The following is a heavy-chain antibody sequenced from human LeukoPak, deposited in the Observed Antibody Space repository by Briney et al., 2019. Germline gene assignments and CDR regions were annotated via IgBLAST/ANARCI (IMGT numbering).Heavy chain of an antibody. D-gene: IGHD1-7*01. CDR2: FDPEDGET. V-gene: IGHV1-24*01. Sequence: GASVKVSCKVSGYTLTELSMHWVRQAPGKGREWMGGFDPEDGETIYAQKFQGRVTMTEDTSTDTAYMELSSLRSEDTAVYYCATTKYNWNYGSFDYWGQGTLVTVSS. CDR3: ATTKYNWNYGSFDY. J-gene: IGHJ4*02. CDR1: GYTLTELS.